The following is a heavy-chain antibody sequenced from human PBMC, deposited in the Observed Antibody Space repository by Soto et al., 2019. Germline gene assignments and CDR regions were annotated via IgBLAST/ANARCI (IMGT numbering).Heavy chain of an antibody. Sequence: QVQLVQSGAEVKKPGASVKVSCKASGYTFTSYGITWVRQAPGQGLEWMGGINAYNGNTKYAQKIQGRVTMTTDTTASTAYMDLRSLRSDGTAVRHCARDKAMAQFDYGGQGTLVTVSS. CDR3: ARDKAMAQFDY. J-gene: IGHJ4*02. D-gene: IGHD5-18*01. CDR1: GYTFTSYG. V-gene: IGHV1-18*01. CDR2: INAYNGNT.